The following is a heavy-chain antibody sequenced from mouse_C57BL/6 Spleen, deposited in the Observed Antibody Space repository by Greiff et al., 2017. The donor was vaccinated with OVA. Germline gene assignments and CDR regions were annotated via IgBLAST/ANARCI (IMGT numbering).Heavy chain of an antibody. CDR2: ISYDSSN. CDR3: ARGLGGYYEGYFDV. D-gene: IGHD2-3*01. J-gene: IGHJ1*03. V-gene: IGHV3-6*01. Sequence: EVQLQESGPGLVKPSQSLSLTCSVTGYSITSGYYWNWIRQFPGNKLEWMGYISYDSSNNYNPSLKNRISITRDTSKNQIFLKLNSVTTQDTATYDCARGLGGYYEGYFDVWGTGTTVTVSS. CDR1: GYSITSGYY.